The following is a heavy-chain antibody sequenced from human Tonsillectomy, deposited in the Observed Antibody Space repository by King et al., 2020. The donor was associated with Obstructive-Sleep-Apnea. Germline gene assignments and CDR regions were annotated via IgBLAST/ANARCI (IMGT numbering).Heavy chain of an antibody. V-gene: IGHV1-46*01. D-gene: IGHD2-2*01. CDR1: GYTFTSYY. CDR3: ARDIIYCSSTSCSHYYYYGMDV. CDR2: INPSGGST. Sequence: VQLVESGAEVKKPGASVKVSCKASGYTFTSYYMHWVRQAPGQGLEWMGIINPSGGSTSYAQKFQGRVTMTRDTSTSTVYMELSSLRSEDTAVYYCARDIIYCSSTSCSHYYYYGMDVWGQGTTVTVSS. J-gene: IGHJ6*02.